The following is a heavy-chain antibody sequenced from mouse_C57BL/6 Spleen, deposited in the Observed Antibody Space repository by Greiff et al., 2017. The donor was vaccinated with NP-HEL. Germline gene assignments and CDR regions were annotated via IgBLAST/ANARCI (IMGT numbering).Heavy chain of an antibody. J-gene: IGHJ1*03. CDR3: ARGGITTAGRYFDV. V-gene: IGHV1-52*01. Sequence: QVQLQQPGAELVRPGSSVKLSCKASGYTFTSYWMHWVKQRPIQGLEWIGNIDPSDSETHYNQKFKDKATLTVDKSSSTAYMQLSSLTSEDSAVYYCARGGITTAGRYFDVWGTGTTVTVSS. CDR2: IDPSDSET. D-gene: IGHD1-1*01. CDR1: GYTFTSYW.